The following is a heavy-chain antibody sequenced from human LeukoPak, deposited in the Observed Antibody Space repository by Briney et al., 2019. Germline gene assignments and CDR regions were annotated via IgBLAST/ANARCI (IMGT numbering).Heavy chain of an antibody. J-gene: IGHJ4*02. CDR2: IIPIFGTA. Sequence: ASVKVSCKASGGTFSSYAISWVRQAPGQGLEWMGGIIPIFGTANYAQKFQGRVTITTDESTSTAYMELSSLRSEDTAVYYCARGGQAGCSSTSCYYRGDYWGQGTLVTVSS. CDR3: ARGGQAGCSSTSCYYRGDY. V-gene: IGHV1-69*05. D-gene: IGHD2-2*01. CDR1: GGTFSSYA.